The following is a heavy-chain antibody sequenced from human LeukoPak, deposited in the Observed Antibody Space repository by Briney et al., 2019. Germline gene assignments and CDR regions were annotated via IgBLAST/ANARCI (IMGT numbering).Heavy chain of an antibody. CDR2: IYNSGST. J-gene: IGHJ4*02. Sequence: SETLSLTCNVSGDSISKSRHFWAWIRQSPGRGLGWIGYIYNSGSTYYNPSLKSRVTTSVDTSKNQFSLSLGSVTAADTAVYYCARTVYSNYDHIDYWGQGTLVTVSS. CDR3: ARTVYSNYDHIDY. CDR1: GDSISKSRHF. D-gene: IGHD4-11*01. V-gene: IGHV4-39*07.